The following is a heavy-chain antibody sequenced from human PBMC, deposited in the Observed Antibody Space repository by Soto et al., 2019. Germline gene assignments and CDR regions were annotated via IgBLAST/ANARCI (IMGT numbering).Heavy chain of an antibody. CDR1: GYTFSDYY. CDR3: ARGGEFCSTGSCNSSLGDAFDV. J-gene: IGHJ3*01. D-gene: IGHD2-15*01. CDR2: ISPNNGAT. V-gene: IGHV1-2*02. Sequence: QVQLVQSGAEVKKPGASMKVSRKASGYTFSDYYMHWVRQAPGQGLECMGWISPNNGATNYAQKFQDRVTMTRDASITTAYMELSRLRSDDTAVYYCARGGEFCSTGSCNSSLGDAFDVWGQGTTVTVSS.